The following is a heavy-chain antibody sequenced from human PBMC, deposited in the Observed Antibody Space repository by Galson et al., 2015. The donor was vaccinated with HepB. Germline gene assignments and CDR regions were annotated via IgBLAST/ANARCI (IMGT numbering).Heavy chain of an antibody. CDR3: ARSPGWRRLLLTQYYFDY. Sequence: SVKVSCKASGYTFNTYAMNWVRQAPGQGLEWMGWINTNTGNPTYAQGFTGRFVFSVDTSVSTASLQISSLKADDTAVYYCARSPGWRRLLLTQYYFDYWGQGTLVTVSS. CDR1: GYTFNTYA. CDR2: INTNTGNP. J-gene: IGHJ4*02. V-gene: IGHV7-4-1*02. D-gene: IGHD2-15*01.